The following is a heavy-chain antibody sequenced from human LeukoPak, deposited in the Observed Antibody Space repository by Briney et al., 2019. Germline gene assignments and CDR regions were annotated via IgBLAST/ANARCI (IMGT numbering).Heavy chain of an antibody. V-gene: IGHV4-59*01. CDR3: ARDYEGYSGSSPWFDP. Sequence: SETLSLTCTVSGGSISSYYWSWIRQPPGKGLEWIGYIYYSGSTNYNPSLKSRVTISVDTSKNQFSLKLSSVTAADTAVYYCARDYEGYSGSSPWFDPWGQGTLVTVSS. CDR2: IYYSGST. CDR1: GGSISSYY. J-gene: IGHJ5*02. D-gene: IGHD6-6*01.